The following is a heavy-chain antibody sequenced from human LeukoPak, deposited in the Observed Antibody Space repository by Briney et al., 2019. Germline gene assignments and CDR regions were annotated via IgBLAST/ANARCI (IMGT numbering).Heavy chain of an antibody. D-gene: IGHD6-6*01. CDR1: GGSISNYY. CDR3: ARHESIATRRRSYYYGMDV. V-gene: IGHV4-59*08. Sequence: SETLSLTCSVSGGSISNYYWSWIRQLPGKGLEWIGYIYYSGSTNYNPSLKSRVTISVDTSKNQFSLKLSSVTAADTAVYYCARHESIATRRRSYYYGMDVWGQGTTVTVSS. J-gene: IGHJ6*02. CDR2: IYYSGST.